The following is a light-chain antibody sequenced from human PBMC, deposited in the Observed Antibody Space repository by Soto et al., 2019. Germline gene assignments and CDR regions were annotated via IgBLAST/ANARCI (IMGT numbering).Light chain of an antibody. CDR2: DNN. Sequence: QSVLTQPPSVSAAPGQKVTISCSGSSSNIENNYVSWYQQLPGTAPKLLIYDNNKRPSGIPDRFSGSKSGTSATLDITGLQTGDEADYYCGTWDAGLNARVFGGGTKLTVL. CDR3: GTWDAGLNARV. V-gene: IGLV1-51*01. J-gene: IGLJ3*02. CDR1: SSNIENNY.